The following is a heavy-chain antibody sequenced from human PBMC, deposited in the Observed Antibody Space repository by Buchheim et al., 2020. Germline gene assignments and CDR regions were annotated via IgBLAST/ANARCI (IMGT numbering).Heavy chain of an antibody. CDR2: ISANSRTI. Sequence: EVKLVESGVGLVQPGGSLRLSCESSGFTFSTSTMSWVRQTPAKGLEWVSYISANSRTIYYADSVRGRFTVSRDNARNSLFLDMSSLRDEDSAVYYCATDYNESSGRGDYWGQGTL. D-gene: IGHD4/OR15-4a*01. CDR3: ATDYNESSGRGDY. V-gene: IGHV3-48*02. J-gene: IGHJ4*02. CDR1: GFTFSTST.